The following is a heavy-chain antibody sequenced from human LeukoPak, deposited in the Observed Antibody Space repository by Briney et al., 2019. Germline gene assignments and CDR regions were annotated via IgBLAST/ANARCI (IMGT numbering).Heavy chain of an antibody. Sequence: SETLSLTCTVSGGSISSYYWSWIRQPPGKGLEWIGYIYYSGSTNYNPSLKSRVTISVDTSKNQFSLKLSSVTAADTAVYYCARSYYYDSSGYPINWFDPWGQGTLVTVSS. CDR3: ARSYYYDSSGYPINWFDP. V-gene: IGHV4-59*01. CDR2: IYYSGST. D-gene: IGHD3-22*01. J-gene: IGHJ5*02. CDR1: GGSISSYY.